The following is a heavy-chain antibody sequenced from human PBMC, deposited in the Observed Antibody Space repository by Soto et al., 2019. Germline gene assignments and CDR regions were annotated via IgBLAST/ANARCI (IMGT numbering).Heavy chain of an antibody. CDR1: GGGSVNNTVV. CDR2: TYYRSKWSY. Sequence: QCRSLTCAVSGGGSVNNTVVAKWFKQSPSRGLEWLGRTYYRSKWSYEYAESVKSRIIINSDTSKNQLSLQLNSVTPEDTGVYYCARLVGNSWIDYWGQGTLVTVSS. CDR3: ARLVGNSWIDY. V-gene: IGHV6-1*01. D-gene: IGHD6-13*01. J-gene: IGHJ4*02.